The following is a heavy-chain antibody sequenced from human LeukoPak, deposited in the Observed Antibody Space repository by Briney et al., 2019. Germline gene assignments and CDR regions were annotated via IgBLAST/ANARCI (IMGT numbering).Heavy chain of an antibody. CDR3: AGPQWPGQHFRQFDY. Sequence: SVRVSCKASGGTFSSYAISWVRQAPGQGLEWMGGIIPIFGTANYAQKFQGRVTITADESTSTAYMELSSLRSEDTAVYYCAGPQWPGQHFRQFDYWGQGTLVTVSS. CDR2: IIPIFGTA. CDR1: GGTFSSYA. J-gene: IGHJ4*02. D-gene: IGHD6-19*01. V-gene: IGHV1-69*13.